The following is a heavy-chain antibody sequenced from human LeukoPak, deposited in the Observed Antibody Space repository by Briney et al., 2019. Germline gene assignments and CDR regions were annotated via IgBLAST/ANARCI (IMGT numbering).Heavy chain of an antibody. Sequence: GGSLRLSCAASGFIFSSFSVNWVRQAPGKGLEWVSAISGSGGSTYYADSVKGRFTISRDNSKNTLYLQMNSLRAEDTAVYYCAKAPYDSPIDAFDIWGQGTMVTVSS. D-gene: IGHD3-22*01. J-gene: IGHJ3*02. CDR3: AKAPYDSPIDAFDI. V-gene: IGHV3-23*01. CDR1: GFIFSSFS. CDR2: ISGSGGST.